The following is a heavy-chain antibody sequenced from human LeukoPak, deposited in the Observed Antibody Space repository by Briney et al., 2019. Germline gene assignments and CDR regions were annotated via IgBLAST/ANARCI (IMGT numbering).Heavy chain of an antibody. V-gene: IGHV1-24*01. CDR2: FNPEDGES. Sequence: ASVRVSCKVSGYNITEYSMHWVRQTPGKGFEWLGGFNPEDGESFYGQRFQGRVTMTEDTSTDTAYMELNSLRSDDTAVYYCATDPGEIVPAAKGPRGDYCYGMDVWGQGTTVTVSS. CDR3: ATDPGEIVPAAKGPRGDYCYGMDV. J-gene: IGHJ6*02. CDR1: GYNITEYS. D-gene: IGHD2-2*01.